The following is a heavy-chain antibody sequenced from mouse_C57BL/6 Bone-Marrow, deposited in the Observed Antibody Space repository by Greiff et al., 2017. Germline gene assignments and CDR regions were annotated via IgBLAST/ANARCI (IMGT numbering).Heavy chain of an antibody. CDR1: GYTFTSYT. D-gene: IGHD2-3*01. V-gene: IGHV1-4*01. CDR2: INPSSGYT. Sequence: QVQLKESGAELARPGASVKMSCKASGYTFTSYTMHWVKQRPGQGLAWIGYINPSSGYTKYNQKFKDKATLTADKSSSTSYMRLSSLTSEVSAVYYCARLGDGYCRYAMDYCGQGASVSVSS. CDR3: ARLGDGYCRYAMDY. J-gene: IGHJ4*01.